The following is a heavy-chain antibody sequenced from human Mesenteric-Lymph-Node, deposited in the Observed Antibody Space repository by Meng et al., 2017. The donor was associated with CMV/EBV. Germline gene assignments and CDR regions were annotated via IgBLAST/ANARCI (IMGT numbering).Heavy chain of an antibody. D-gene: IGHD2-2*01. Sequence: GGSLRLSCAASEFTFSIYSMNWVRQTPGKGLEWLSSISSSNHYMYYADSAKGRFTISRDNAKNSLYLQMNSLRAEDTALYYCAKGTVVVPAIHFGAFDIWGQGTMVTVSS. CDR3: AKGTVVVPAIHFGAFDI. CDR2: ISSSNHYM. CDR1: EFTFSIYS. V-gene: IGHV3-21*04. J-gene: IGHJ3*02.